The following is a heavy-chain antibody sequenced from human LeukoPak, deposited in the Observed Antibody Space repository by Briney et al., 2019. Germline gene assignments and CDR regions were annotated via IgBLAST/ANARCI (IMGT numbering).Heavy chain of an antibody. CDR1: GYRFTSYW. J-gene: IGHJ4*02. V-gene: IGHV5-51*01. Sequence: GESLKISCKGSGYRFTSYWIGWVRQMLGKGLEWIGIIYPGDSDTRYSPSFQGQVTISADKSISTAYLQWSSLKASDTAMYYCGRGGYYSGGIFYYYFDYWGQGTLVTVSS. CDR2: IYPGDSDT. CDR3: GRGGYYSGGIFYYYFDY. D-gene: IGHD2-15*01.